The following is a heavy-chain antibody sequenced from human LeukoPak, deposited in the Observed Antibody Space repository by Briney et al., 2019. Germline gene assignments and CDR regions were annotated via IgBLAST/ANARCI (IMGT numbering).Heavy chain of an antibody. Sequence: PSETLSLTCTVSGASPYWTWIRQPPGEGLEWIGYIYSTTGTTNSNPSLKSRVTMSLDTSKKHLSLKLSAVTAADTAVYYCARGYGWFDPWGQGILVIVSS. D-gene: IGHD3-10*01. CDR1: GASPY. V-gene: IGHV4-4*09. J-gene: IGHJ5*02. CDR2: IYSTTGTT. CDR3: ARGYGWFDP.